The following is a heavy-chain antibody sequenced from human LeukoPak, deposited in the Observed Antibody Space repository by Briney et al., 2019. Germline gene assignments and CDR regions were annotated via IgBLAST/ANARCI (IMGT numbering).Heavy chain of an antibody. Sequence: PGGSLRLSCAASGFTFSSYWMSWVRQAPGKGLEWVANIKQDGSEKYYVDSVKGRFTISRDNAKNSLYLQMNSLRAEDTAVYYCARDSYSSGGAAFDIWSQGTMVTVSS. CDR3: ARDSYSSGGAAFDI. V-gene: IGHV3-7*03. J-gene: IGHJ3*02. CDR1: GFTFSSYW. D-gene: IGHD6-19*01. CDR2: IKQDGSEK.